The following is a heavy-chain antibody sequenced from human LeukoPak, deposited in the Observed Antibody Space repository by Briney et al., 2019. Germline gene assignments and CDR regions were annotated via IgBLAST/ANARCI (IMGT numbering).Heavy chain of an antibody. CDR3: ARGSLLWFGELHRDAFDI. CDR2: INHSGST. Sequence: SETLSLTCAVYGGSFSGYYWSWIRQPPGKGLEWIGEINHSGSTNYNPSLKSRVTISVDTSKNQFSLKLSSVTAADTAVYYCARGSLLWFGELHRDAFDIWGQGTMVTVSS. CDR1: GGSFSGYY. J-gene: IGHJ3*02. V-gene: IGHV4-34*01. D-gene: IGHD3-10*01.